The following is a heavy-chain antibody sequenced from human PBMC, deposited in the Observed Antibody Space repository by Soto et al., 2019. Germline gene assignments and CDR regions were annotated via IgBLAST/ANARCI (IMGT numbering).Heavy chain of an antibody. Sequence: SVKVSCKASGYTFTVYYMHWVRQAPGQGLEWMGIINPNGGDTDYSQKFQGRVTMTSDTSTSTVYMELSSLRSEDTAFYYCARDLGSSGFDYWGQGTPVTVSS. J-gene: IGHJ4*02. D-gene: IGHD3-22*01. CDR2: INPNGGDT. CDR3: ARDLGSSGFDY. V-gene: IGHV1-46*01. CDR1: GYTFTVYY.